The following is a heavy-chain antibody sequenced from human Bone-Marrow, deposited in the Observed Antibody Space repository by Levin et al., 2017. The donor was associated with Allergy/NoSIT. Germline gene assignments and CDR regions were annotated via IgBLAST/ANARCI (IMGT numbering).Heavy chain of an antibody. J-gene: IGHJ6*03. CDR2: INTKTDGETK. D-gene: IGHD4-23*01. CDR1: GFDINNTW. CDR3: TTDQNGGLYYYYMEV. V-gene: IGHV3-15*01. Sequence: GESLKISCAASGFDINNTWMSWVRQVPGKGLEWVGRINTKTDGETKDYAAPVKGRFSMSRDDSKNTLYLQMDSLKTEDTAIYYCTTDQNGGLYYYYMEVWGKGTTVTVSS.